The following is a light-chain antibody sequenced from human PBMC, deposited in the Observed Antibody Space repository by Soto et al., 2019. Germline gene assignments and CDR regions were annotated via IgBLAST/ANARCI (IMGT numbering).Light chain of an antibody. CDR1: SSDVGGYDY. J-gene: IGLJ3*02. CDR2: EVS. CDR3: ATWEDNLTARV. Sequence: QSALTQPASVSGSPGQSITISCTGTSSDVGGYDYVSWYQQHPGKAPKLIIYEVSNRPSGVSNRFSGSKSGNTASLTISGLQAEDEADYYCATWEDNLTARVFGGGTKVNVL. V-gene: IGLV2-14*01.